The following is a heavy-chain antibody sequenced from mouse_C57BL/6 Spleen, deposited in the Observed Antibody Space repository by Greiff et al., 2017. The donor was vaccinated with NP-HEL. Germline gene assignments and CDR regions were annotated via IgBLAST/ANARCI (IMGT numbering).Heavy chain of an antibody. J-gene: IGHJ4*01. CDR2: IHPSDSDT. V-gene: IGHV1-74*01. Sequence: QVQLQQPGAELVKPGASVKVSCKASGYTFTSYWMHWVKQRPGQGLEWIGRIHPSDSDTNYNQKFKGKATLTVDKSSSTAYMQLSSLTSEDFAVYYCAGGISHEDAMDYWGQGTSVTVSS. CDR3: AGGISHEDAMDY. CDR1: GYTFTSYW.